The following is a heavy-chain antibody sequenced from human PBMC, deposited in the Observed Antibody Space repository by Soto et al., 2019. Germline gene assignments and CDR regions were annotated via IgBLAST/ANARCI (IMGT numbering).Heavy chain of an antibody. D-gene: IGHD2-8*01. CDR2: VSLTGDRT. Sequence: EVQLLESGGRLVQPGGSLRLSCVASRFSFSSYEMSWVRQAAGKGLEWVSRVSLTGDRTNYAGSVKGRFTVSRDNFKNTLYLEMDSLRPEDTAIYYCARGGGYCTPTSCAIDSWGRGTPVTVSS. CDR1: RFSFSSYE. J-gene: IGHJ4*02. V-gene: IGHV3-23*01. CDR3: ARGGGYCTPTSCAIDS.